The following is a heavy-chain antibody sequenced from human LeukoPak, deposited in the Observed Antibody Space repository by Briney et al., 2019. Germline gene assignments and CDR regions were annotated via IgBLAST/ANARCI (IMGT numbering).Heavy chain of an antibody. V-gene: IGHV3-21*01. CDR1: GFTFNNYG. CDR3: AREAYYDFWSGYYPYYYYGMDV. J-gene: IGHJ6*02. CDR2: ISSSSSYI. D-gene: IGHD3-3*01. Sequence: GGSLRLSCAASGFTFNNYGMNWVRQAPGKGLKWVSSISSSSSYIYYADSVKGRFTISRDNAKNSLYLQMNSLRAEDTAVYYCAREAYYDFWSGYYPYYYYGMDVWGQGTTVTVSS.